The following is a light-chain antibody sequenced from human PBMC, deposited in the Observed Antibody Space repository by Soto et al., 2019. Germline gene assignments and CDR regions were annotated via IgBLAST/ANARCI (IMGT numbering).Light chain of an antibody. CDR3: QQRSNWPRT. Sequence: DIVLPQSPATLSMSPAERATLSCRASQSFSSYLAWYQQKLGQAPRLLIYDASNRATGIPARFSGSGSGTDFTLTISSLEPEDFAVYYCQQRSNWPRTFGPGTKVDIK. CDR2: DAS. CDR1: QSFSSY. V-gene: IGKV3-11*01. J-gene: IGKJ3*01.